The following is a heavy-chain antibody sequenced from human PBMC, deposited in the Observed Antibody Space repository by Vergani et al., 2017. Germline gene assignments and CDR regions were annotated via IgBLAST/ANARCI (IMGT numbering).Heavy chain of an antibody. Sequence: QVQLQESGPGLVKPSETLSLTCTVSGGSISSYYWSWIRQPAGKGLEWIGRIYTSGSTNYNPPLKSRVTMSVDTSKNQFSLKLSSVTAADTAVYYCARGYCPTRHYYYMDVWGKGTTVTVSS. CDR2: IYTSGST. V-gene: IGHV4-4*07. J-gene: IGHJ6*03. CDR1: GGSISSYY. D-gene: IGHD2-8*02. CDR3: ARGYCPTRHYYYMDV.